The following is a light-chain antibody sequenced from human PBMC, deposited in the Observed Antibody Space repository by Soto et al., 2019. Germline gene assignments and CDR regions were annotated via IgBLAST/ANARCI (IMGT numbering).Light chain of an antibody. J-gene: IGKJ5*01. CDR3: QQYNNWPPGIT. Sequence: EIVMTQSPATLSVSPGERATLSCRASQSVSSNLAWYQQKPGQAPRLLIYGASTRATGIPARFSGSRSGTEFTLTISSLQSEDFAVYYWQQYNNWPPGITFGQGTRLEIK. CDR1: QSVSSN. CDR2: GAS. V-gene: IGKV3-15*01.